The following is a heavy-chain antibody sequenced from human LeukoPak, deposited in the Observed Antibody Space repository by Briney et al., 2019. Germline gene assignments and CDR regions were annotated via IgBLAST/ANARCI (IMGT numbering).Heavy chain of an antibody. V-gene: IGHV3-48*01. J-gene: IGHJ3*02. CDR1: GFTFSSYS. Sequence: GGSLRLSCAASGFTFSSYSMNWVSQAPGKGLEWVSYISSSSSTIYYADSVKGRFTISRDNAKNSLYVQMNSLRAEDTAVYYCARDYHRRLYDSQARDTFDIWGQGTMVTVSS. CDR3: ARDYHRRLYDSQARDTFDI. D-gene: IGHD3-22*01. CDR2: ISSSSSTI.